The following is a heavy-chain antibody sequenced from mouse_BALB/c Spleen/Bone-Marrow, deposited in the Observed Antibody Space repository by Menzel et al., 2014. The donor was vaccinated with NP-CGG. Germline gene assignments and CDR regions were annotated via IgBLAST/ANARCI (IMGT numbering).Heavy chain of an antibody. Sequence: EVKLVESGGGLVQPGGSLKLSCAASGFDFSRYWMSWVRQAPGKGLEWIGEINPDSITINYSPSLKDKFIISRDNAKNALYLRLNKVRSEDTALYYCARPDYYGYLNYWGQGTTLTVTS. CDR3: ARPDYYGYLNY. D-gene: IGHD1-1*01. CDR2: INPDSITI. CDR1: GFDFSRYW. V-gene: IGHV4-1*02. J-gene: IGHJ2*01.